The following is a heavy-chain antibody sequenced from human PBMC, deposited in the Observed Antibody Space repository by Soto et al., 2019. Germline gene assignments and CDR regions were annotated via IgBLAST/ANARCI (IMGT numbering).Heavy chain of an antibody. D-gene: IGHD3-16*01. V-gene: IGHV4-59*01. Sequence: PSETLSLTCTVSGGSISSYYWSWIRQPPGKGLEWIGYIYYSGSTNYNPSLKSRVTISVDTSKNQFSLKLSSVTAADTAVYYCASSLSVWGSPFDYWGQGTLVTV. J-gene: IGHJ4*02. CDR2: IYYSGST. CDR1: GGSISSYY. CDR3: ASSLSVWGSPFDY.